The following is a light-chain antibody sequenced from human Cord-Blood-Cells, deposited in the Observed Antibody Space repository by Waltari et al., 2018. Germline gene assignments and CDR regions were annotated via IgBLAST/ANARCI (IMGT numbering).Light chain of an antibody. CDR2: GAS. V-gene: IGKV3-20*01. CDR3: QQYGSSPLT. Sequence: EIVLTQSPGTRSLSPGERATLTCRASQSVSSSYLAWYQQKPGQAPRLLIYGASSRATGIPDRFSGSGSGTDCTLTISRLEPEDFAVYYCQQYGSSPLTFGGGTKVEIK. J-gene: IGKJ4*01. CDR1: QSVSSSY.